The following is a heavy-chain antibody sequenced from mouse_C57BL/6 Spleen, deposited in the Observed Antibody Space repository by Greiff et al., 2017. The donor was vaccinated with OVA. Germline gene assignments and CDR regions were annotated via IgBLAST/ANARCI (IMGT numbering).Heavy chain of an antibody. V-gene: IGHV1-42*01. D-gene: IGHD1-1*01. CDR1: GYSFTGYY. CDR2: INPSTGGT. CDR3: TYYYGSSPLDY. J-gene: IGHJ2*01. Sequence: VQLQQSGPELVKPGASVKISCKASGYSFTGYYMNWVKQSPEKSLEWIGEINPSTGGTTYNQKFKAKATLTVDQSSSTAYMQLKSLTSEDSAVYYCTYYYGSSPLDYWGQGTTLTVSS.